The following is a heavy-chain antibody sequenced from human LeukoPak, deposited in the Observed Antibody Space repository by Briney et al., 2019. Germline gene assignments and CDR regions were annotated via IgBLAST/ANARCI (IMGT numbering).Heavy chain of an antibody. Sequence: GGSLRLSCAASGFTVSSNYMSWVRQAPGKGLEWVSVIYSGGNTYYAASVEGRFTMSRDNSKNTLYLQMNSLRAEDTAVYYCVKDRDDYGSGSYYSYYGMDVWGQGTTVTVS. CDR2: IYSGGNT. D-gene: IGHD3-10*01. V-gene: IGHV3-66*01. J-gene: IGHJ6*02. CDR3: VKDRDDYGSGSYYSYYGMDV. CDR1: GFTVSSNY.